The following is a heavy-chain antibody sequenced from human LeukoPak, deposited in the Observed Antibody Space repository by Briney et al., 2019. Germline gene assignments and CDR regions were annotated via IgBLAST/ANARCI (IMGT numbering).Heavy chain of an antibody. J-gene: IGHJ1*01. Sequence: SVNVSCKASGGTFTSYAIRCGPQAPGQGLEWMGRIIPILGIANYAQKFQGRVTITADKSTSTAYMELSSLRSEYTAVYYCARDFPPYNSSGSEGAEHFLHRRQSTLVTVSS. CDR2: IIPILGIA. CDR1: GGTFTSYA. CDR3: ARDFPPYNSSGSEGAEHFLH. V-gene: IGHV1-69*04. D-gene: IGHD3-22*01.